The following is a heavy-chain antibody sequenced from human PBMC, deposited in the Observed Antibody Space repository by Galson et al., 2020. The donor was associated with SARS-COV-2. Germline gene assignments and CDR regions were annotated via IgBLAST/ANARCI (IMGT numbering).Heavy chain of an antibody. D-gene: IGHD1-26*01. CDR1: GCSFTSYW. J-gene: IGHJ6*02. V-gene: IGHV5-51*01. CDR3: ARHVGDIYGMDV. CDR2: IHPGDSAT. Sequence: GASLKTSCKGSGCSFTSYWNGGLRQMPGKRLEWGRIIHPGDSATKSRPSFQGQVTTSADKSISTAYLQWSSLKASDTARYYCARHVGDIYGMDVWGQGTTVTVSS.